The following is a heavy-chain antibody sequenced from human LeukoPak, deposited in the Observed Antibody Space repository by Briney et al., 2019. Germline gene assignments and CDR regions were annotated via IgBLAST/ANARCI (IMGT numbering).Heavy chain of an antibody. Sequence: GGSLGLSCAVSGFIFSNYAMSWVRQAPGKGLEWVSNVSGGGGGTDYTDSVKGRFTISRDNSKNTLYLQMNSLRVEDTAIYYCAKTSGSGSYYPVDYWGQGTLVTVSS. J-gene: IGHJ4*02. D-gene: IGHD3-10*01. V-gene: IGHV3-23*01. CDR3: AKTSGSGSYYPVDY. CDR2: VSGGGGGT. CDR1: GFIFSNYA.